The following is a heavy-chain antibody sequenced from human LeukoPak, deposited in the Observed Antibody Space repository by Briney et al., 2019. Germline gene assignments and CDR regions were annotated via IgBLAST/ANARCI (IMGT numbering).Heavy chain of an antibody. V-gene: IGHV3-64D*06. CDR2: ISGNGEST. CDR3: GRLEVPFII. D-gene: IGHD3-10*01. J-gene: IGHJ3*02. CDR1: GFTFSSYV. Sequence: PGGSLRLSCSASGFTFSSYVLHWVRQAPGKGLEDVSAISGNGESTYYVDSVRGRFTISRDNAKNTLYLQMSSLRPEDTAIYYLGRLEVPFIIWGKGTLFT.